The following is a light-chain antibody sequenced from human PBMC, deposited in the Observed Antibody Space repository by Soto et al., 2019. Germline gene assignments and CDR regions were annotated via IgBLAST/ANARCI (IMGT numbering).Light chain of an antibody. J-gene: IGLJ2*01. CDR1: SGHTNYA. Sequence: QTVVTQSPSASASPGASVKLTCTLSSGHTNYAIAWHQQQPEKGPRFLMKINSDGSHSKGDGVPDRLSGSSSGAERYFTISSLQSEDEADYYCQTWGTGIVTFGGGTKLTVL. V-gene: IGLV4-69*01. CDR3: QTWGTGIVT. CDR2: INSDGSH.